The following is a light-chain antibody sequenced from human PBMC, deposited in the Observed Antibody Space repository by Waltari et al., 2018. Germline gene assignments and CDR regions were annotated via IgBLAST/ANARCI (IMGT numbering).Light chain of an antibody. CDR2: DVS. CDR3: NSYAGSSSWV. J-gene: IGLJ3*02. CDR1: SSDVGFSNH. V-gene: IGLV2-14*01. Sequence: QSALTQPASVSGSPGQSITISCTGTSSDVGFSNHVSWYQQRPGKAPKLMIYDVSERPSGVSNRFSGSKSGNTASLTISGLQAEDEADYYCNSYAGSSSWVFGGGTKLTVL.